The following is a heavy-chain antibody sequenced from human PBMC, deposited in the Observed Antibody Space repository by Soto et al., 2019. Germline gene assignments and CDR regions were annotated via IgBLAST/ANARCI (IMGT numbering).Heavy chain of an antibody. CDR1: GYTFTSYG. D-gene: IGHD3-10*01. Sequence: EASVKVSCKASGYTFTSYGINWVRQAPGQGLEWMGWISVYNGNTNYAQKFQGRVTMTTDTSTSTAYMELRSLRSDDTAVYYCARSIMGRGVIRLDFDYWGQGTLVTVSS. V-gene: IGHV1-18*01. CDR2: ISVYNGNT. CDR3: ARSIMGRGVIRLDFDY. J-gene: IGHJ4*01.